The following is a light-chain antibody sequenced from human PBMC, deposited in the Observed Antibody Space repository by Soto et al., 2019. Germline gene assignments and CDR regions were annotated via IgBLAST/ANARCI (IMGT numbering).Light chain of an antibody. CDR3: SSYPGSSTPWV. J-gene: IGLJ3*02. CDR2: GVS. Sequence: QSVLTQPASVSGSPGQSSTISCTGTSSDVGAYNYVSWYQQHPGKAPKLMISGVSNRPSGVSNRLSGSKSGNTASLTISGLHADDEVDHYSSSYPGSSTPWVFGGGTPLTVL. CDR1: SSDVGAYNY. V-gene: IGLV2-14*01.